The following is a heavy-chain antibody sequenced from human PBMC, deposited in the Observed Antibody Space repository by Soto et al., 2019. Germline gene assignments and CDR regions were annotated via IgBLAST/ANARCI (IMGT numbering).Heavy chain of an antibody. CDR3: AQDRSGWPPTGVGYYYYGMDV. CDR1: GFTFSSYG. CDR2: ISYDGSNK. V-gene: IGHV3-30*18. J-gene: IGHJ6*02. D-gene: IGHD6-19*01. Sequence: QVQLVESGGGVVQPGRSLRLSCAASGFTFSSYGMHWVRQAPGKGLEWVAVISYDGSNKYYADSVKGRFTISRDNSKNTLYLQMNSLRAEDTAVYYCAQDRSGWPPTGVGYYYYGMDVWGQGTTVTVSS.